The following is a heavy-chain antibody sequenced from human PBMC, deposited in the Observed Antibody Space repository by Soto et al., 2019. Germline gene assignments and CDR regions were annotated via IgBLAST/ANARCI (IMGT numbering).Heavy chain of an antibody. J-gene: IGHJ4*02. CDR1: GASVSSYY. CDR3: ARDVGKNY. CDR2: IHSSGNL. Sequence: PSETLSLTCSVSGASVSSYYWSWLRRPVGKGLEWIGRIHSSGNLNYNPSLESRVTMSLDTSKNQFSLRLSSLTAADTALYLCARDVGKNYWGQGTRVTVSS. V-gene: IGHV4-4*07. D-gene: IGHD3-10*01.